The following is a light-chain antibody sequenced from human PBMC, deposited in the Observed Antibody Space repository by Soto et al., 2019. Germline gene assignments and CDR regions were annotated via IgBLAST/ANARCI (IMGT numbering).Light chain of an antibody. CDR1: QSVSSNN. Sequence: EIVLTQSPGTLSLSPGEGATLSCRASQSVSSNNLAWYQQRPGLAPRLLIYDASSRATGIPDRFSGSGSGTDFTLTISRLEPEDFAVYYCQQYGSSRRTFGQGTKVDIK. CDR2: DAS. V-gene: IGKV3D-20*01. CDR3: QQYGSSRRT. J-gene: IGKJ1*01.